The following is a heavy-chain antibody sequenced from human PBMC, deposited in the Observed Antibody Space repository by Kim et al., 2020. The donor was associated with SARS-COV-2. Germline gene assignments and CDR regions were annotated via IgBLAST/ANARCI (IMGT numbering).Heavy chain of an antibody. D-gene: IGHD2-15*01. CDR2: IIPILGIA. Sequence: SVKVSCKASGGTFSSYAISWVRQAPGQGLEWMGRIIPILGIANYAQKFQGRVTITADKSTSTAYMELSSLRSEDTAVYYCAREGSSDCSGGSCYRGIYDWGQGTLVTVSS. CDR3: AREGSSDCSGGSCYRGIYD. V-gene: IGHV1-69*04. J-gene: IGHJ4*02. CDR1: GGTFSSYA.